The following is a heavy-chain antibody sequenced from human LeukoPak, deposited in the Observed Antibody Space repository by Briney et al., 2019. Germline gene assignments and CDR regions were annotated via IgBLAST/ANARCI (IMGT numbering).Heavy chain of an antibody. CDR1: GFTFSSYA. D-gene: IGHD2-2*01. J-gene: IGHJ4*02. CDR3: AKEASYKYQLLREFDY. V-gene: IGHV3-23*01. Sequence: GGSLRLSCAASGFTFSSYAMSWVRQAPGKGLEWVSAISGSGGSTYYADSVKGRFTISRDNSKNTLYLQMNSLRAEDTAVYYCAKEASYKYQLLREFDYWGQGTLVTVSS. CDR2: ISGSGGST.